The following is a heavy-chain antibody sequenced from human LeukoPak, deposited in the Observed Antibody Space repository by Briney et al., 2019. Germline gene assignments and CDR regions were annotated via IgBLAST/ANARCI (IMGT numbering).Heavy chain of an antibody. J-gene: IGHJ6*03. CDR1: GGSISSYY. Sequence: SSETLSLTCTVSGGSISSYYWSWIRQPPGKGLEWIGYIYYSGSTNYDPSLKSRVTISVDTSKNQLSLKLSSVTAADTAVYYCARYRYCSSTSCYPYYYYYMDVWGKGTTVTVSS. CDR2: IYYSGST. CDR3: ARYRYCSSTSCYPYYYYYMDV. D-gene: IGHD2-2*01. V-gene: IGHV4-59*01.